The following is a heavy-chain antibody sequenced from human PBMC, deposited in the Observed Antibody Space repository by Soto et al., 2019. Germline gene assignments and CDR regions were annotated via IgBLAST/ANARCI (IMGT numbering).Heavy chain of an antibody. V-gene: IGHV1-18*01. CDR2: INPYNGNT. CDR3: ARDPTDAGYPRFDP. CDR1: GYTFTSYG. Sequence: ASVKVSCKASGYTFTSYGISWVRQAPGQGLEWMGWINPYNGNTNYAQKFQGRVTITRDTSASTAYMELSSLRSEDTAVYYCARDPTDAGYPRFDPWGQGTLVTVSS. D-gene: IGHD5-12*01. J-gene: IGHJ5*02.